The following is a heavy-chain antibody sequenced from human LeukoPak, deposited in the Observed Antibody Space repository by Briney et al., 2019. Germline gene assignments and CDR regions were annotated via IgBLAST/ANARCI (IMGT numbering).Heavy chain of an antibody. V-gene: IGHV1-69*05. Sequence: SVKVSCKASGGTFSSYAISWVRQAPGQGREWMGGIIPIFGTANYAQKFQGRVTITTDESTSTAYMELSSLRSEDTAVYYCARSIMITFGGVYYLDYWGQGTLVTVSS. J-gene: IGHJ4*02. D-gene: IGHD3-16*01. CDR1: GGTFSSYA. CDR3: ARSIMITFGGVYYLDY. CDR2: IIPIFGTA.